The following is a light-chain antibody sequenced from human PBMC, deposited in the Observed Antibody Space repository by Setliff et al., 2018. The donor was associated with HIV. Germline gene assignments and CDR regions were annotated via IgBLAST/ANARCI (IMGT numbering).Light chain of an antibody. CDR2: DVS. V-gene: IGLV2-14*03. CDR3: HSFASNTFYV. J-gene: IGLJ1*01. Sequence: QSALTQPASVSGSPGQSITISCTGTSSDVGAYDYVSWYQQHPGTAPKLIIYDVSHRPSGLSNRFSGSKSGNTASLTISGLQAEDEADYSCHSFASNTFYVFGTGTKVTVL. CDR1: SSDVGAYDY.